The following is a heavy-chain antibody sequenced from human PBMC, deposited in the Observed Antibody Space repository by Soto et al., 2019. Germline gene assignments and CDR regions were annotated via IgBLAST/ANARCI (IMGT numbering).Heavy chain of an antibody. J-gene: IGHJ4*02. CDR2: ISGSGGST. CDR3: ATMIVVVITSPIAY. V-gene: IGHV3-23*01. Sequence: EVQLLESGGGLVQPGGSLRLSCAASGFTFSSYAMSWVRQAPGKGLEWVSAISGSGGSTYYADSVKGRFTISRDNSKNTLYLQMNSLRAEDTAVYYCATMIVVVITSPIAYWGQGPLVTVSS. CDR1: GFTFSSYA. D-gene: IGHD3-22*01.